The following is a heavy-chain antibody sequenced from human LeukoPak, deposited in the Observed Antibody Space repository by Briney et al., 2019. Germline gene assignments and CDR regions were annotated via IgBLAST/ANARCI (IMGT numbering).Heavy chain of an antibody. CDR2: INHSGST. D-gene: IGHD5-24*01. CDR3: ARKRGPRVYWYFDL. Sequence: PSETLSLTRAVYGGSFSGYYWSWIRQPPGKGLEWIGEINHSGSTNYNPSLKSRVTISVDTSKNQFSLKLSSVTAADTAVYYCARKRGPRVYWYFDLWGRGTLVTVSS. J-gene: IGHJ2*01. CDR1: GGSFSGYY. V-gene: IGHV4-34*01.